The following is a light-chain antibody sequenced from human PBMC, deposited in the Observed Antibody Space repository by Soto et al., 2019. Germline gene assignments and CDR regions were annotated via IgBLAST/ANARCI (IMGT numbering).Light chain of an antibody. Sequence: DIQMSQSPSSLSASVGDRVAITCRASQAINNYLAWYQQKPGKFPKLLIYAASTLHPGVPSRFSGSGSGTEFTLTISSLQPDDFATYYCQHYNGFSWTFGQGTKVDIK. CDR2: AAS. CDR3: QHYNGFSWT. CDR1: QAINNY. V-gene: IGKV1-27*01. J-gene: IGKJ1*01.